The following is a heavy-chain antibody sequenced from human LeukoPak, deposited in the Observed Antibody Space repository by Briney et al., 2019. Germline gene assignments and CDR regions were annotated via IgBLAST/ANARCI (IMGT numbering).Heavy chain of an antibody. V-gene: IGHV1-46*01. CDR1: GYTFTSYY. J-gene: IGHJ4*02. Sequence: GASVKVSCKASGYTFTSYYMHWVRQAPGQGLEWMGIINPSGGSTSYAQKFQGRVTMTRDMSTSTVYMELSSLRSEDTAVYYCARDRTESSGGYSYGSFDYWGQGTLVTVSS. CDR3: ARDRTESSGGYSYGSFDY. CDR2: INPSGGST. D-gene: IGHD5-18*01.